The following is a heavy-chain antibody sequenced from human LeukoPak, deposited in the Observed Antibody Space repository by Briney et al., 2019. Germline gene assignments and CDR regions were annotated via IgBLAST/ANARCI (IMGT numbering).Heavy chain of an antibody. CDR2: INHSGST. J-gene: IGHJ4*02. Sequence: SETLSLTCAVYGGSFSGNYWSWIRQPPGKGLEWIGEINHSGSTNYNPSLKSRVTISVDTSKNQFSLKLSSVTAADTAVYYCTRSEPPYPFDSWGQGTLVTVSS. CDR3: TRSEPPYPFDS. V-gene: IGHV4-34*01. CDR1: GGSFSGNY.